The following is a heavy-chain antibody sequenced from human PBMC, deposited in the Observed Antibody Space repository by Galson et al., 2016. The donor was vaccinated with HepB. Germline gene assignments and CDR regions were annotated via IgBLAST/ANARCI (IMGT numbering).Heavy chain of an antibody. J-gene: IGHJ3*02. D-gene: IGHD3-16*01. CDR3: ASHLGGSSLDPFEI. Sequence: SLRLSCAASGLTFRSYAFSWLRQAPGKGLEWVSVSASGDITYYAHSVKGRFTISRDKSKNTLFLNMISLRAEDTAIYYCASHLGGSSLDPFEIWGRGTMVTVSS. V-gene: IGHV3-23*01. CDR1: GLTFRSYA. CDR2: SASGDIT.